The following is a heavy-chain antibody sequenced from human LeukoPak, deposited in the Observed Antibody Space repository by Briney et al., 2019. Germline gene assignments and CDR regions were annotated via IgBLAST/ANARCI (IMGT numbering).Heavy chain of an antibody. CDR2: INSDGSST. Sequence: QSGGSLRLSCAASGFTFSSYWMHWVRQAPGKGLVWVSRINSDGSSTTYADSVKGRFTISRDNAKNTLYLQMNSLRAEDTAVYFCARDYGRSRDYGMDVWGQGTTVTVSS. J-gene: IGHJ6*02. D-gene: IGHD3-10*01. V-gene: IGHV3-74*01. CDR3: ARDYGRSRDYGMDV. CDR1: GFTFSSYW.